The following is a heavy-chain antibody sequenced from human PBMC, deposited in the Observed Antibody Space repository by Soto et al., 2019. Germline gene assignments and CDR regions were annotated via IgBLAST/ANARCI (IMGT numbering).Heavy chain of an antibody. CDR3: AKGNSWSPALVLDI. J-gene: IGHJ3*02. V-gene: IGHV3-23*01. D-gene: IGHD1-7*01. CDR2: ISGSGGST. Sequence: EVQLLESGGGLVQPGGSLRLSCAASGFTFSSYAMNWVRQAPGKGLEWVSAISGSGGSTYYADSVKGRFTISRDSSKNTLYLPRNSLRAEDTAVYYCAKGNSWSPALVLDIWGQGTMVTVSS. CDR1: GFTFSSYA.